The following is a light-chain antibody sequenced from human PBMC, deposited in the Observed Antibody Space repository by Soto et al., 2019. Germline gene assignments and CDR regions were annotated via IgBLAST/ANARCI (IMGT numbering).Light chain of an antibody. CDR2: DAA. J-gene: IGKJ1*01. CDR3: QQLNGSPWT. V-gene: IGKV1-9*01. Sequence: IQLTQSPSSLSASVGDRVTITCRASPAIASFLAWYQQKPGTAPKLLIYDAATLQSGVPSRFSGSRSGTEYTLTIGSLKPEDFATYYCQQLNGSPWTFGQGTKVEI. CDR1: PAIASF.